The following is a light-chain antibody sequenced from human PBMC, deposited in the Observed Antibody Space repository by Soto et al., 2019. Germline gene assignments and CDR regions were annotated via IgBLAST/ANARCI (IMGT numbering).Light chain of an antibody. CDR3: QQYESLPIT. J-gene: IGKJ4*01. V-gene: IGKV3-20*01. CDR2: GAS. CDR1: QALSSNS. Sequence: VLTQSPGTLSMSPGERATLSCRSSQALSSNSLAWYQHKPCQAPRVLVYGASNRASGIPDKFSGSGSGTDFTLTISRLEPEDFSVYFCQQYESLPITFGGGTKVDIK.